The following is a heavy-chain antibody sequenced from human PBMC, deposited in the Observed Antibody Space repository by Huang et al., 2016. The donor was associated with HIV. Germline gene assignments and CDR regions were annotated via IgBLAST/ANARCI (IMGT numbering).Heavy chain of an antibody. J-gene: IGHJ4*02. CDR3: ARAPHYGSGSYYY. V-gene: IGHV4-34*01. Sequence: QVQLHQWGAGLLKPSETLSLSCVVYGGSFSGCYWSWIRQAPGKGLEWIGEITHSGSTNYNPSLKSRVTISEETSKNQFSLKLSSVTAADTAVYYCARAPHYGSGSYYYWGQGTLVTVSS. D-gene: IGHD3-10*01. CDR2: ITHSGST. CDR1: GGSFSGCY.